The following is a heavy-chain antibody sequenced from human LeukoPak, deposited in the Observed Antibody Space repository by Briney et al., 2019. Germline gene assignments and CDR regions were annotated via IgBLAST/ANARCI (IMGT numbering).Heavy chain of an antibody. J-gene: IGHJ4*02. D-gene: IGHD3-10*01. CDR2: ISYSGNT. Sequence: SETLSLTCTVSGGSISNYYWTWIRQPPGKGLEWIGFISYSGNTNYNPSLKSRVTISLDTSKNQFSLKLISVTAADTAVYYCATGGYASGSDYWGQGTLVTVSS. CDR3: ATGGYASGSDY. CDR1: GGSISNYY. V-gene: IGHV4-59*01.